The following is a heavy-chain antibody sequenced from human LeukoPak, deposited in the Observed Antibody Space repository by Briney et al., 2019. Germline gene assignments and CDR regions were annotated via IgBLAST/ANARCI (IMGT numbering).Heavy chain of an antibody. CDR1: GYTFTSYA. Sequence: ASVKVSCKASGYTFTSYAMHWVRQAPGQRLEWMGWINAGNGNTKYSQKFQGRVTITRDTSASTAYMELSSLRSEDTAVYYCARTGDILTGYYLKAIDYWGQGTLVTVSS. D-gene: IGHD3-9*01. CDR2: INAGNGNT. CDR3: ARTGDILTGYYLKAIDY. V-gene: IGHV1-3*01. J-gene: IGHJ4*02.